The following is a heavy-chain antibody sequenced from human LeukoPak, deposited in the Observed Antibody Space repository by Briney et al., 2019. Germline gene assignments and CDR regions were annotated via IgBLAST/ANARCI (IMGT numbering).Heavy chain of an antibody. J-gene: IGHJ4*02. CDR2: INPSCGST. CDR1: GYTFTSHY. CDR3: ARGNIVVVPAATPANYYFDY. Sequence: ASVKVSCKASGYTFTSHYIHWVRQPPGQGLEWMGIINPSCGSTSYAQKFQGRVTMTKDMSTSTVYMELSSLRSEDTAVYYCARGNIVVVPAATPANYYFDYWGQGTLVTVSS. V-gene: IGHV1-46*01. D-gene: IGHD2-2*01.